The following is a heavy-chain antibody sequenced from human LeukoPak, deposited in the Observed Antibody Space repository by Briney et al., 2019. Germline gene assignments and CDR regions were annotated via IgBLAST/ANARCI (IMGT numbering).Heavy chain of an antibody. V-gene: IGHV1-18*01. CDR3: ARGPHERSGYPDD. Sequence: ASVKVSCKASGGTFSSYAISWVRQAPGQGLEWMGWISAYNGNTNYAQKFQGRVTLTTDTSTSTAYMELRSLRSDDTAVYYCARGPHERSGYPDDWGQGTLVTVSS. CDR2: ISAYNGNT. D-gene: IGHD3-22*01. CDR1: GGTFSSYA. J-gene: IGHJ4*02.